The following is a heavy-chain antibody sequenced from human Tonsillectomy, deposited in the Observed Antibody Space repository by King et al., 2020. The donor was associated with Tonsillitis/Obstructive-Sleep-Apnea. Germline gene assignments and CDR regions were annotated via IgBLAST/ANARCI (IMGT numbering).Heavy chain of an antibody. CDR3: ASTYGDSGYGGGPDG. V-gene: IGHV5-10-1*01. CDR2: IDPSDSYT. J-gene: IGHJ4*02. D-gene: IGHD5-12*01. Sequence: VQLVESGAEVKKPGESLRISCKGSGYSFTSYWISWVRQMPGKGLEWMGRIDPSDSYTNYSPSFQGHVPISADKSISTAYLQWSSLKASDTAMYYCASTYGDSGYGGGPDGWGQGTLVTVSS. CDR1: GYSFTSYW.